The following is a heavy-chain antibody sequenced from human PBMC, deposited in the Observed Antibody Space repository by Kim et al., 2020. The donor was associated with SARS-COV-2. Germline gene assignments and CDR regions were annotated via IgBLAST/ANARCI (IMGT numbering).Heavy chain of an antibody. J-gene: IGHJ6*02. CDR2: IGTAGDT. CDR1: GFTFSSYD. V-gene: IGHV3-13*04. D-gene: IGHD3-22*01. CDR3: ARGGYDSSGYYYGMDV. Sequence: GGSLRLSCAASGFTFSSYDMHWVRQATGKGLEWVSAIGTAGDTYYPGSVKGRFTISRENAKNSLYLQMNSLRAGDTAVYYCARGGYDSSGYYYGMDVWGQGTTVTVSS.